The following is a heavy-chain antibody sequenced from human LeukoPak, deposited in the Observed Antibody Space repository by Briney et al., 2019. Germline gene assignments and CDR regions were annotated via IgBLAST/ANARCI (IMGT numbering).Heavy chain of an antibody. J-gene: IGHJ4*02. CDR2: IYYSGST. CDR3: AKDSREDYGDYDLAIHYSDY. Sequence: PSETLSLTCTVSGGSISSYYWSWIRQPPGKGLEWIGYIYYSGSTNYNPSLKSRVTISVDTSKNQFSLKLSSVTAADTAVYYCAKDSREDYGDYDLAIHYSDYWGQGTLVTVSS. CDR1: GGSISSYY. D-gene: IGHD4-17*01. V-gene: IGHV4-59*01.